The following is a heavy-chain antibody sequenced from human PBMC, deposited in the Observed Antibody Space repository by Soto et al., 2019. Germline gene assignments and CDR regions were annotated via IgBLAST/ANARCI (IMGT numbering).Heavy chain of an antibody. V-gene: IGHV5-51*01. CDR2: IYPGDSDT. Sequence: GESLKISCNGSGYSFTSYWIGWVRQMPGKGLEWMGIIYPGDSDTRYSPSFQGQVTISADKSISTAYLQWSSLKASDTAMYYCARLSGCSSTSCYTHMDVWGQGTTVTVSS. CDR3: ARLSGCSSTSCYTHMDV. CDR1: GYSFTSYW. J-gene: IGHJ6*02. D-gene: IGHD2-2*02.